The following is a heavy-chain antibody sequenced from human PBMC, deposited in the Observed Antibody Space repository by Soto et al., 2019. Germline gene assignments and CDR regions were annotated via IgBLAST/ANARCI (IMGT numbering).Heavy chain of an antibody. D-gene: IGHD3-10*01. Sequence: GWSLRLSCAASGFTFSSYGMHWVRQAPGKGLEWVAVISYDGSNKYYADSVKGRFTISRDNSKNTLYLQMNSLRAEDTAVYYCAKGYKELLWFGEPIKRYFDYWGQGTLVTVSS. J-gene: IGHJ4*02. CDR3: AKGYKELLWFGEPIKRYFDY. CDR2: ISYDGSNK. V-gene: IGHV3-30*18. CDR1: GFTFSSYG.